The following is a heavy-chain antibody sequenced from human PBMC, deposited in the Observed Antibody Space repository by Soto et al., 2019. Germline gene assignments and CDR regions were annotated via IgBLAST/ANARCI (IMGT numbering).Heavy chain of an antibody. CDR2: INHSGST. CDR3: ARGRRYSSSWYVFNP. CDR1: GGSFSGYY. J-gene: IGHJ5*02. Sequence: SETLSLTCAVYGGSFSGYYWSWIRQPPGKGLEWIGEINHSGSTNYNPSLKSRVTISVDTSKNQFSLKLSSVTAADTAVYYCARGRRYSSSWYVFNPWGQGTLVTVSS. V-gene: IGHV4-34*01. D-gene: IGHD6-13*01.